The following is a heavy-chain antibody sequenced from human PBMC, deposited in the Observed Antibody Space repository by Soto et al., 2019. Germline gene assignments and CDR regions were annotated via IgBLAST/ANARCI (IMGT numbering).Heavy chain of an antibody. D-gene: IGHD3-3*01. CDR2: ISYDGSNK. V-gene: IGHV3-30-3*01. J-gene: IGHJ6*02. Sequence: PGGSLRLSCAASGFTFSSYAMHWVRQAPGKGLEWVAVISYDGSNKYYADSVKGRFTISRDNSKNTLYLQMNSLRAEDTAVYYCAREYDFWSGYYYYYYGMDVWGQGTTVTVSS. CDR3: AREYDFWSGYYYYYYGMDV. CDR1: GFTFSSYA.